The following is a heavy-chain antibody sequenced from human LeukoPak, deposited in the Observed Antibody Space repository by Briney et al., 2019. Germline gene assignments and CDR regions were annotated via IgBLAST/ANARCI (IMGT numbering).Heavy chain of an antibody. D-gene: IGHD6-19*01. CDR2: ISGSSSYI. CDR1: GFKFSSYS. Sequence: PGGSLRLSCAASGFKFSSYSMNWVRQAPGKGLEWVSSISGSSSYIYYADSVKGRFTISRDNAKNSLYLQMNSLRAEDTAVYYCARDSSYSNYVVWLYSSGWYYKGDDAFDIWGQGTMVTVSS. CDR3: ARDSSYSNYVVWLYSSGWYYKGDDAFDI. J-gene: IGHJ3*02. V-gene: IGHV3-21*01.